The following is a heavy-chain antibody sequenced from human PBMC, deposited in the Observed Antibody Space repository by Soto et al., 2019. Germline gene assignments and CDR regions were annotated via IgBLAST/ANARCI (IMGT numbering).Heavy chain of an antibody. Sequence: EVQLVESGGGLVQPGGSLRLSCAASSFTFSRYSMNWFRQAPGKGLEWVSYISSRTNTIYYADSVKGRFTISRDNAKSSLYLQMKSLRDEDTAVYYCARQLGSPSAGDFDYWGQGTLITVSS. CDR1: SFTFSRYS. V-gene: IGHV3-48*02. CDR3: ARQLGSPSAGDFDY. J-gene: IGHJ4*02. CDR2: ISSRTNTI. D-gene: IGHD3-3*02.